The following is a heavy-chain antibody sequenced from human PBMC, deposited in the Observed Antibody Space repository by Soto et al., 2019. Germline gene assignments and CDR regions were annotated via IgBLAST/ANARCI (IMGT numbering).Heavy chain of an antibody. CDR2: ISWNSGST. J-gene: IGHJ4*02. CDR1: GFTFYDYS. V-gene: IGHV3-9*01. Sequence: GGSLRLSCAAPGFTFYDYSMHWVRQAPGEGLEWVSGISWNSGSTNYADSVKGRFTISRDNAKNTLYLQMNSLRADDTAVYYCARDSSPYYDFWSGFYTYFDYWGQGALVTVSS. D-gene: IGHD3-3*01. CDR3: ARDSSPYYDFWSGFYTYFDY.